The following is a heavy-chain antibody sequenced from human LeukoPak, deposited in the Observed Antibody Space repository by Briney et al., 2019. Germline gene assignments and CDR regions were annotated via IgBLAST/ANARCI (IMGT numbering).Heavy chain of an antibody. Sequence: PGGSLRLSCVASGFIFGRDWISWVRQAPGKGLEWVACVKQDGTEKNYVVSVWGRFTVSVDNGKNSLYLQMNSLRAEDTAKYYCATLDSTKSVLWGRGTAVIVSS. CDR2: VKQDGTEK. CDR3: ATLDSTKSVL. V-gene: IGHV3-7*01. D-gene: IGHD2-2*01. CDR1: GFIFGRDW. J-gene: IGHJ1*01.